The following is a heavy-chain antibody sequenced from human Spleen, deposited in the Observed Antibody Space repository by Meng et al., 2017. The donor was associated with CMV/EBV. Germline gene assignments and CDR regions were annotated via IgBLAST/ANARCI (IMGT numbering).Heavy chain of an antibody. J-gene: IGHJ5*02. Sequence: KISCNVSGYTFPDYYMQWVRQAPGKGLEWMGLVDPEDAETIYAENFQGRVTITADTSTGTTYMELSSLRSEDTAFYYCATGSWFDPWGQGTLVTVSS. CDR2: VDPEDAET. V-gene: IGHV1-69-2*01. CDR1: GYTFPDYY. CDR3: ATGSWFDP.